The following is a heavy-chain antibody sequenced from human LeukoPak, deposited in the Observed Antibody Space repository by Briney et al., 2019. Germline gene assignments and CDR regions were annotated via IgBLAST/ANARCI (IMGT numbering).Heavy chain of an antibody. D-gene: IGHD3-22*01. CDR3: ARAHDYYDSSGYYGPQNYFDY. Sequence: GGSLRLSCAASGFTFSSYGMHWVRQAPGKGLEWVAVIWYDGSNKYYADSVKGRFTISRDNSKNTLYLQMNSLRAEDTAVYYCARAHDYYDSSGYYGPQNYFDYWGQGTLVTVSS. V-gene: IGHV3-33*01. CDR1: GFTFSSYG. J-gene: IGHJ4*02. CDR2: IWYDGSNK.